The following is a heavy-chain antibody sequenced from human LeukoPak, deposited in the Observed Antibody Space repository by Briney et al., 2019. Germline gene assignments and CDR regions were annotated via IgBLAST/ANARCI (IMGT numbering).Heavy chain of an antibody. J-gene: IGHJ4*02. CDR2: ISGDGTRT. CDR3: AKWPEGAMDYFDY. D-gene: IGHD3-16*01. CDR1: GFIFSNFP. V-gene: IGHV3-23*01. Sequence: GGSLRLSCAASGFIFSNFPMTWARQAPVKGLEWVSAISGDGTRTYYADSVKGRFSISRDNSKNTLYLEMSSLRVEDTAIYYCAKWPEGAMDYFDYWGQGTLVTVSS.